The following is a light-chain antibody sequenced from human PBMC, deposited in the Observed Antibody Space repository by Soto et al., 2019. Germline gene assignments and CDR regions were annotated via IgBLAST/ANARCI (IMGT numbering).Light chain of an antibody. J-gene: IGKJ3*01. V-gene: IGKV3-20*01. CDR3: QQYGNSMVT. CDR1: QTVSSTY. Sequence: EIVLTHSPGTLSLSPCERATLSFSASQTVSSTYLAWYQQKPGQAPRLLIYGASSRATGIPDRFSGSGSGTDFTLTISRLEPEDFAVYYCQQYGNSMVTFGPGTKVDIK. CDR2: GAS.